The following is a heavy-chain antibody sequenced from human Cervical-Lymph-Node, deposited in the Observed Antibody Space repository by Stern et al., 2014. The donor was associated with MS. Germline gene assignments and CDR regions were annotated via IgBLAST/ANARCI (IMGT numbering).Heavy chain of an antibody. Sequence: EVQLVQSGGDLVHPGGSLRLSWAASGFTISEYWMHWVRQAPGKGLEWISGVNSDGNITHFAGSVEGRFTISRDNAKNSVYLQLNGLRVEDTAVYYCANWNYLLWGQGTLVTVSS. CDR1: GFTISEYW. CDR2: VNSDGNIT. CDR3: ANWNYLL. J-gene: IGHJ4*02. D-gene: IGHD1-7*01. V-gene: IGHV3-74*02.